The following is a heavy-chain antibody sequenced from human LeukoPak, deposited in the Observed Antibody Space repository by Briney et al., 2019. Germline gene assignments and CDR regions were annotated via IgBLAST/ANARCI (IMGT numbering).Heavy chain of an antibody. CDR1: GYSISSGYY. V-gene: IGHV4-38-2*01. CDR3: ARGTVTTPQYNWFDP. D-gene: IGHD4-17*01. Sequence: SETLSLTCAVSGYSISSGYYWGWIRPPPGKGLEWIGSIYHSGSTYYNPSLKSRVTISVDTSKNQFSLKLSSVTAADTAVYYCARGTVTTPQYNWFDPGGQGTLVTVS. CDR2: IYHSGST. J-gene: IGHJ5*02.